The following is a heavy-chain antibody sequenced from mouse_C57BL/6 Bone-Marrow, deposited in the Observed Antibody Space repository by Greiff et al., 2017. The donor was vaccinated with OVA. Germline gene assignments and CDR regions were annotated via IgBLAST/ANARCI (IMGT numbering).Heavy chain of an antibody. CDR2: IRNKANGYTT. J-gene: IGHJ2*01. CDR3: ARWDYEGDYFDY. Sequence: EVQGVESGGGLVQPGGSLSLSCAASGFTFTDYYMSWVRQPPGKALEWLGFIRNKANGYTTEYSASVKGRFTISRDNSQSILYLQMNALRAEDSATYYGARWDYEGDYFDYWGQGTTLTVSS. V-gene: IGHV7-3*01. CDR1: GFTFTDYY. D-gene: IGHD1-1*01.